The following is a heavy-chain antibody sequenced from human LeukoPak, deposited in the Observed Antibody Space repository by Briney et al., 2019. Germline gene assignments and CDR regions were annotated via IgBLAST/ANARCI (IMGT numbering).Heavy chain of an antibody. V-gene: IGHV3-21*01. Sequence: PGGSPRLSCAASGFTFSSYSMNCVRQAPGKGLEWVSSISSSSSYIYYADSVKGRFTISRDNAKNSLYLQLNSLRAEDTAVYYCARALGGYDILTGQDYWGQGTLVTVSS. J-gene: IGHJ4*02. CDR3: ARALGGYDILTGQDY. D-gene: IGHD3-9*01. CDR2: ISSSSSYI. CDR1: GFTFSSYS.